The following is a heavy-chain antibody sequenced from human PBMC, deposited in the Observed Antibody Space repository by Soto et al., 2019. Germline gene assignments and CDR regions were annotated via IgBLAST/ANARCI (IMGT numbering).Heavy chain of an antibody. J-gene: IGHJ6*02. Sequence: QVQLVESGGGVVQPGRSLRLSCAASGFTFSSYGMHWVRQAPGKGLEWVAVISYDGSNKYYADSVKGRFTISRDNSKNTLYLQMNSLRAEDTAVYYCANGLRRYGMDVWGQGTTVTVSS. CDR2: ISYDGSNK. CDR1: GFTFSSYG. CDR3: ANGLRRYGMDV. V-gene: IGHV3-30*18.